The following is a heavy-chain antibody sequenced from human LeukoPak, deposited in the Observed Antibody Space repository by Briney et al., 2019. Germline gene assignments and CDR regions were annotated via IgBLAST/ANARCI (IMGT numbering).Heavy chain of an antibody. CDR1: GYTFTSYG. Sequence: ASVKVSCKASGYTFTSYGISWVRQAPGQGLEWMGWISAYNGNTNYAQKLQGRVTMTTDTSTSTAYMELRSLRSDDTAVYYCARQYRYSGGYYGYDAFDIWGQGTMVTVSS. V-gene: IGHV1-18*01. J-gene: IGHJ3*02. D-gene: IGHD1-26*01. CDR3: ARQYRYSGGYYGYDAFDI. CDR2: ISAYNGNT.